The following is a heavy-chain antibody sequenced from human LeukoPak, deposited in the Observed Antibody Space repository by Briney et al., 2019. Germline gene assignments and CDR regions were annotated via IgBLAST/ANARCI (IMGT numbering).Heavy chain of an antibody. V-gene: IGHV3-43*02. J-gene: IGHJ4*02. D-gene: IGHD4-23*01. CDR1: GFTFDRFA. Sequence: AGGSLRLSCAASGFTFDRFAMHWARQAPGKGLEWVSLISGDGFTTYYVDSVKGRFTMSRDNSKNSLYLQMKSLRTEDTALYYCGRDHVYGGADYWGQGTLVTVSS. CDR2: ISGDGFTT. CDR3: GRDHVYGGADY.